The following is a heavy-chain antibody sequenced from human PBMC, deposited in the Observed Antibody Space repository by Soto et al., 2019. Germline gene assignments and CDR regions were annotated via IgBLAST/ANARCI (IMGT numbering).Heavy chain of an antibody. D-gene: IGHD1-26*01. CDR2: IYHIGIT. V-gene: IGHV4-4*02. Sequence: QVYLRESGPGLVRPSGTLSLTCAVSGGFISSSFWWTWVRQSPGKGLEWIGEIYHIGITHYNPSLKSRVTISVDKSTNQFSLKINSVTAAVTAVYYCARDPRRYDNSEKWGRRILVTVSS. J-gene: IGHJ4*02. CDR3: ARDPRRYDNSEK. CDR1: GGFISSSFW.